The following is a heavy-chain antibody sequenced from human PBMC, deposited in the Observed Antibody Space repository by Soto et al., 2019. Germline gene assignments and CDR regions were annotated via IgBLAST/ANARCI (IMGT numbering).Heavy chain of an antibody. CDR3: ARKGTDDSGFFYGMDL. V-gene: IGHV3-30-3*01. J-gene: IGHJ6*02. Sequence: QVQLVESGGGVVQPGRSLRLSCAASGFTFSSYAMHWVRQAPGKGLEWVAVIPYDGSNKYYADSVKGRFTISRDNSKNALYLHIKSLRAQGMSVYYCARKGTDDSGFFYGMDLCGQRSTLAASS. CDR2: IPYDGSNK. CDR1: GFTFSSYA. D-gene: IGHD1-1*01.